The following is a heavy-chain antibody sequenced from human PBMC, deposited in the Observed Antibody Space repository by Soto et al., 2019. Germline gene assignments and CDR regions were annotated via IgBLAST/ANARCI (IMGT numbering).Heavy chain of an antibody. V-gene: IGHV1-8*01. D-gene: IGHD2-15*01. J-gene: IGHJ4*02. CDR3: ARGTSNGGSRYYFDY. CDR1: GYTFTSDD. Sequence: QVQLVQSGAEVKKPGASVKVSCKASGYTFTSDDINWVRQATGQGLEWMGGMNPNSGNTGYAQKFQGRVTMTRNTSITTAYMELSSLRSEDTAMYYCARGTSNGGSRYYFDYWGQGTLVTVSS. CDR2: MNPNSGNT.